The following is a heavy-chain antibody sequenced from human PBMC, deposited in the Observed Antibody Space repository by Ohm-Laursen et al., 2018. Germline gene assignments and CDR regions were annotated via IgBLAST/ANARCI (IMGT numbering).Heavy chain of an antibody. V-gene: IGHV1-69*06. Sequence: ESSVKVSCKPSGGTFSSYAISWVRQAPGQGLEWMGGIIPIFGTANYAQKFQGRVTITADKSTSTAYMELSSLRSEDTAVYYCARDRPETYWDRDSSGYYYYWGQGTLVTVSS. CDR2: IIPIFGTA. CDR1: GGTFSSYA. J-gene: IGHJ4*02. CDR3: ARDRPETYWDRDSSGYYYY. D-gene: IGHD3-22*01.